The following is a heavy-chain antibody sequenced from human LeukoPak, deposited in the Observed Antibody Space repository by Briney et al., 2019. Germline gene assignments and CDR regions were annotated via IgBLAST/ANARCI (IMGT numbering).Heavy chain of an antibody. V-gene: IGHV3-33*01. CDR1: GFSSYG. CDR3: ARDGFSSSWYGRALDY. D-gene: IGHD6-13*01. J-gene: IGHJ4*02. CDR2: IWYDGSNK. Sequence: GGSLRLSCAASGFSSYGMHWVRQAPGKGLEWVAVIWYDGSNKYYADSVKGRFTISRDNSKSTLYLQMNSLRAEDTAVYYCARDGFSSSWYGRALDYWGQGTLVTVSS.